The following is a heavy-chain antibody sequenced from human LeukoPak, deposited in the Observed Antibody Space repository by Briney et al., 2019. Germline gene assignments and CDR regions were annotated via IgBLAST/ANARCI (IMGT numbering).Heavy chain of an antibody. CDR3: ARDRYYYDSSGYYNIFDY. D-gene: IGHD3-22*01. CDR1: GGSISSSSYY. J-gene: IGHJ4*02. CDR2: IYTSGST. Sequence: SETLSLTCTVSGGSISSSSYYWGWIRQPPGKGLEWIGRIYTSGSTNYNPSLKSRVTMSVDTSKNQFSLKLSSVTAADTAVYYCARDRYYYDSSGYYNIFDYWGQGTLVTVSS. V-gene: IGHV4-39*07.